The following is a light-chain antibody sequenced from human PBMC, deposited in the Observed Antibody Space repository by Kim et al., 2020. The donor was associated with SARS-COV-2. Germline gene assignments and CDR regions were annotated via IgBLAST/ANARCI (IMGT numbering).Light chain of an antibody. CDR3: NSRDSNDNVV. CDR1: SLRSYY. CDR2: GKN. Sequence: VALGQTVRITCQGDSLRSYYATWFQQKPGQAPILVIYGKNNRPLGIPDRFSGSSSGNTASLTITATQAGDEADYYCNSRDSNDNVVFGGGTQLTVL. J-gene: IGLJ2*01. V-gene: IGLV3-19*01.